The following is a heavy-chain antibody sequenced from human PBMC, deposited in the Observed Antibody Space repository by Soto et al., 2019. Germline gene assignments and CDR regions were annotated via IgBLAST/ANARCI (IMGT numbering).Heavy chain of an antibody. CDR2: IYNSGNT. Sequence: PSETLSLTCAVSGGSISSGFYSWGWIRQPPGQGLEWIGYIYNSGNTYYNPSLMSRVTISVDRSQNHFSLKLTSVTAADTAVYYCARGSDGVWNWFDPWGQGTQVTVS. J-gene: IGHJ5*02. CDR3: ARGSDGVWNWFDP. CDR1: GGSISSGFYS. D-gene: IGHD2-21*02. V-gene: IGHV4-30-2*01.